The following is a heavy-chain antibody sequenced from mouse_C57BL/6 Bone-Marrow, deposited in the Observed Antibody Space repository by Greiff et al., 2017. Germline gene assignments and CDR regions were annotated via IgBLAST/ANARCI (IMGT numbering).Heavy chain of an antibody. J-gene: IGHJ2*01. Sequence: QVQLQQPGAGLVKPGASVKMSCKASGYTFTSYWITWVQQRPGQGLEWVGDIYPGSGSTNYTEKFKSKVTLTGDTSSSTAYMQLSGLTSEDSAIYYCARGDYDCYYGDVWGKGTTLTVSS. CDR3: ARGDYDCYYGDV. CDR1: GYTFTSYW. CDR2: IYPGSGST. V-gene: IGHV1-55*01. D-gene: IGHD2-3*01.